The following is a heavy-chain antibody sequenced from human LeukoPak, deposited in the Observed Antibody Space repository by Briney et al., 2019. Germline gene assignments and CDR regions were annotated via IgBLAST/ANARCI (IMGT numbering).Heavy chain of an antibody. CDR3: AKRAPPPSCSSPSCQVDC. CDR2: ISGIAGST. V-gene: IGHV3-23*01. CDR1: GFTFSNYA. D-gene: IGHD2-2*01. Sequence: RPGGSLRLSCAASGFTFSNYAMSWVRQTPGKWLGWVSTISGIAGSTYYSDSVKGRFTVSRDNSKNTLYLQMNSLRAEDTAVYYGAKRAPPPSCSSPSCQVDCWGQGTLVTVSS. J-gene: IGHJ4*02.